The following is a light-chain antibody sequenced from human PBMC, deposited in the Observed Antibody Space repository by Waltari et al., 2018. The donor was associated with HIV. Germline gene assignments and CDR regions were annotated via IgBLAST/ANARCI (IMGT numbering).Light chain of an antibody. CDR3: QQYSTHYA. V-gene: IGKV1-5*03. CDR2: RTS. CDR1: QSIANW. Sequence: IQMTQSPSNLSASVGDTVVITCRASQSIANWLAWYQQKPGRAPRLLVSRTSLLESGVSSRFSGSGSGTEFTLTIRSLQPDDIGTYYCQQYSTHYAFGQGTRVE. J-gene: IGKJ2*01.